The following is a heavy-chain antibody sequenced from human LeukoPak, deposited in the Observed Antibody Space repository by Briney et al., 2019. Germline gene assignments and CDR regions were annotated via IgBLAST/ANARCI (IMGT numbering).Heavy chain of an antibody. CDR3: ATMSSDRGCSSTSSYWGPFDY. CDR2: INPNSGGT. Sequence: ASVKVSCKSSGYTFTTYAMHWVRQAPGQGLEWMGWINPNSGGTNYAQKFQGWVTMTRDTSISTAYMKMSRLRSDDTAVYYCATMSSDRGCSSTSSYWGPFDYWGQGTLVTVSS. V-gene: IGHV1-2*04. D-gene: IGHD2-2*01. CDR1: GYTFTTYA. J-gene: IGHJ4*02.